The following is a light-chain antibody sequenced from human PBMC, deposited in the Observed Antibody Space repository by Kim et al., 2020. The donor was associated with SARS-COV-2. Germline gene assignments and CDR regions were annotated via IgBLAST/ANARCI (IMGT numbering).Light chain of an antibody. V-gene: IGLV1-47*01. CDR2: SNY. CDR3: TAWDDSLSGVV. Sequence: ELTQPPSASGTPGQRVTISCSGSSSNIGSNYVYWYQQLPGTAPKLLIYSNYQRPSGVPDRFSASKSATSASLAISGLRSEDEADYYCTAWDDSLSGVVFGGGTKLTVL. CDR1: SSNIGSNY. J-gene: IGLJ2*01.